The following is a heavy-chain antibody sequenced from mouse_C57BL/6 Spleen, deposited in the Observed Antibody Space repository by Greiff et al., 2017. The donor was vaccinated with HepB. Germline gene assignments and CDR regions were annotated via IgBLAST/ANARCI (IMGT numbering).Heavy chain of an antibody. D-gene: IGHD2-3*01. CDR1: GYSFTGYF. J-gene: IGHJ4*01. CDR2: INPYNGDT. CDR3: ARGGGYYVDYAMDY. Sequence: VQLQQSGPELVKPGDSVKISCKASGYSFTGYFMNWVMQSHGKSLEWIGRINPYNGDTFYNQKFKGKATLTVDKSSSTAHMELRSLTSEDSAVYYCARGGGYYVDYAMDYGGQGTSVTVSS. V-gene: IGHV1-20*01.